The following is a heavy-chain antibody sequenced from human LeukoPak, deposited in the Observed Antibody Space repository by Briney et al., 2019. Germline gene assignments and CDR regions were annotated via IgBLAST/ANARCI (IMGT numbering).Heavy chain of an antibody. J-gene: IGHJ3*02. CDR2: ISSSGGAT. Sequence: GGSLRLSCAASGFTFSSYAMSWVRQAPGKGLEWVSAISSSGGATYYADSVKGRLTISRDNSKNTLYLQMNSLRAEDTAVYYCAKVPVFSLTISEVVTDDAFDIWGQGTIVTVSS. CDR1: GFTFSSYA. CDR3: AKVPVFSLTISEVVTDDAFDI. D-gene: IGHD3-3*01. V-gene: IGHV3-23*01.